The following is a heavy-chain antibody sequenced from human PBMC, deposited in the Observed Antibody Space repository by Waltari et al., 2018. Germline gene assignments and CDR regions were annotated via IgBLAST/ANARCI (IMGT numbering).Heavy chain of an antibody. J-gene: IGHJ4*02. D-gene: IGHD6-19*01. CDR2: VNPNSGNT. Sequence: QVQLVQSGAEVKKPGASVKVSCTESGCSFTRSDITSVPQVTGQGLERMGWVNPNSGNTGYAQKFQGRVTMTRNNSKRTAYMALSSLGSEDTAVYYWARKVAGSIDYWGQGTLVTVSS. CDR1: GCSFTRSD. V-gene: IGHV1-8*01. CDR3: ARKVAGSIDY.